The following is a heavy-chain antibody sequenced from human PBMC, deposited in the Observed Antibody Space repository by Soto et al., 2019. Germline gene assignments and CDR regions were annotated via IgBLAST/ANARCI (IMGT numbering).Heavy chain of an antibody. CDR3: ARWLTAVATNAFDI. CDR2: ITNSGSIT. J-gene: IGHJ3*02. V-gene: IGHV3-48*01. CDR1: GFSISNYG. Sequence: EVRLVESGGGLVQPGGSLRLSCAGSGFSISNYGMNWVRQAPGQGLEWLSYITNSGSITYHADSVKGRFIVSRDNAKNSLYLQMNGLRAEDTALYYCARWLTAVATNAFDIWGQGTMVTVSS. D-gene: IGHD4-17*01.